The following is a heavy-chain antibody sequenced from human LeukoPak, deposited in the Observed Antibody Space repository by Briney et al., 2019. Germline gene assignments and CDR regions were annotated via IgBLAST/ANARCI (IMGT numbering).Heavy chain of an antibody. CDR2: IKSKTDGGTT. Sequence: PGGSLRLSCAASGFTFSNAWMSWVRQAPGKGLEWVGRIKSKTDGGTTDYAAPVKGRFTISRDDSKNTLYLQMNSLKTEDTAVYYCTTGLGVGTMSSGVYEDYWGQGTLVTVSS. CDR3: TTGLGVGTMSSGVYEDY. CDR1: GFTFSNAW. D-gene: IGHD3-10*02. V-gene: IGHV3-15*01. J-gene: IGHJ4*02.